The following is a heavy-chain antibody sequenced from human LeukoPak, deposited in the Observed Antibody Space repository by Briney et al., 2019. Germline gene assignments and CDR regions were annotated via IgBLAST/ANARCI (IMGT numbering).Heavy chain of an antibody. D-gene: IGHD1-26*01. CDR3: ARARAAGATTHIDY. J-gene: IGHJ4*02. CDR1: GGTFSSYA. CDR2: IIPILGIA. V-gene: IGHV1-69*04. Sequence: SVKVSCKASGGTFSSYAISWVRQAPGQGLEWMERIIPILGIANYAQKFQGRVTITADKSTSTAYMELSSLRSEDTAVYYCARARAAGATTHIDYWGQGTLVIVSS.